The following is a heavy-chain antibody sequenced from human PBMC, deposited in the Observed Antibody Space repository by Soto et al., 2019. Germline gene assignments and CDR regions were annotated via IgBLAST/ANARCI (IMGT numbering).Heavy chain of an antibody. J-gene: IGHJ6*02. Sequence: LRFSCAASGFIFSSYAMHWVRQAPGKGLEWVAVISYDGNNKYYADSVKGRFTISRDNSKNTLYLQMNSLRAEDTAVYYCARASPYSSSSPYYYYYGMDVWGQGTTVTVSS. CDR2: ISYDGNNK. V-gene: IGHV3-30-3*01. D-gene: IGHD6-6*01. CDR1: GFIFSSYA. CDR3: ARASPYSSSSPYYYYYGMDV.